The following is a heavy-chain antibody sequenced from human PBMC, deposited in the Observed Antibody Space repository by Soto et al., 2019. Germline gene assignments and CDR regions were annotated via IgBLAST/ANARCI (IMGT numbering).Heavy chain of an antibody. D-gene: IGHD1-26*01. Sequence: EVLLLESGGGLVQPGGSLRLSCAASGFTFNTFAMTWVRQAPGKGLEWVSALSGSGSLSYYADSVEGRFTISRDNSKNPMFLQMDNLRVEGTAVYFCAKERGGALDSWGQGTLVTVSS. CDR2: LSGSGSLS. CDR1: GFTFNTFA. J-gene: IGHJ4*02. CDR3: AKERGGALDS. V-gene: IGHV3-23*01.